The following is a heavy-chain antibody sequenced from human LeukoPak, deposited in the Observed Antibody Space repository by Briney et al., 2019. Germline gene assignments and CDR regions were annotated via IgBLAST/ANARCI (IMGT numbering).Heavy chain of an antibody. CDR2: LFSGGTT. D-gene: IGHD5-24*01. CDR1: GFTVSSNY. J-gene: IGHJ3*02. Sequence: GGSLRLSCAASGFTVSSNYMSWVRQAPGKGLEWVSLLFSGGTTYYADSVKGRFTISRDNSKNTLYLQMSSLRAEDTAVYYCARGGDGYNYAFDMWGQGTMVTVSS. CDR3: ARGGDGYNYAFDM. V-gene: IGHV3-53*05.